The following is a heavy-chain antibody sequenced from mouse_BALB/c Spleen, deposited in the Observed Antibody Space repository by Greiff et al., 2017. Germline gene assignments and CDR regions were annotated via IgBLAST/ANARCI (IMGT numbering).Heavy chain of an antibody. CDR1: GYAFSSYW. V-gene: IGHV1-80*01. J-gene: IGHJ3*01. D-gene: IGHD2-10*01. CDR2: IYPGDGDP. Sequence: QVQLQQSGAELVRPGSSVKISCKASGYAFSSYWMNWVKQRPGQGLEWIGQIYPGDGDPNYNGKFKGKATLTADKSSSTAYMQLSSLTSEDSAVYYCARIAYYGNAWFAYWGQGTLVTVSA. CDR3: ARIAYYGNAWFAY.